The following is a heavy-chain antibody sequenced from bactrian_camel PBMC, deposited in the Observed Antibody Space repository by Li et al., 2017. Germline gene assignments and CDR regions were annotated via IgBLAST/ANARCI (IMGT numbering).Heavy chain of an antibody. V-gene: IGHV3S63*01. CDR1: SYFMLKY. CDR2: IYVRGGPT. Sequence: HVQLVESGGGSVKAGGSLRLSCAASSYFMLKYMAWFRQARGKGREGVAVIYVRGGPTFYADSVDGRFTISQDKANNTVFLQMNSLKPEDSAMYYCATGISHFTWGRGPRSPSP. D-gene: IGHD4*01. J-gene: IGHJ4*01.